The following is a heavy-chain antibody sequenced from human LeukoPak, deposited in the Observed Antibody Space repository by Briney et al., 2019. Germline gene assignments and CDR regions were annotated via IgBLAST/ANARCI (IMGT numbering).Heavy chain of an antibody. J-gene: IGHJ4*02. CDR1: GLTFSNAW. CDR3: TTGGSDTAMVGYYFDY. CDR2: IKSKTDGGTA. Sequence: GGSLRLSCAASGLTFSNAWMSWVRQAPGKGLEWVGRIKSKTDGGTADYAAPVKGRFTISRDDSKNTLYLQMNSLKTEDTAVYYCTTGGSDTAMVGYYFDYWGQGTLVTVSS. V-gene: IGHV3-15*01. D-gene: IGHD5-18*01.